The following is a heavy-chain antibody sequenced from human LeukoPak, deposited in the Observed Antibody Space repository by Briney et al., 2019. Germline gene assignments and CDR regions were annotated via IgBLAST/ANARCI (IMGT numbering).Heavy chain of an antibody. CDR1: GFTFSSYG. J-gene: IGHJ4*02. V-gene: IGHV3-30*18. CDR3: AKVRVDAYVSPNDY. D-gene: IGHD3-16*01. CDR2: ISYDGRNK. Sequence: PGRSLRLSCAASGFTFSSYGMHWVRQAPGMRLEWVAIISYDGRNKYYADSVKGRFTISRDNSGNTLYLQMNSLRAEDTALYYCAKVRVDAYVSPNDYWGQGTLVTVSS.